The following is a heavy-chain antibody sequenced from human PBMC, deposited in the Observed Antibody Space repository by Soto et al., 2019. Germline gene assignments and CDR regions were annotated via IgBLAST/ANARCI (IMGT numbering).Heavy chain of an antibody. J-gene: IGHJ3*02. V-gene: IGHV5-51*01. CDR3: ARQRQQLVRCDAFDI. CDR1: GYSFTSYW. D-gene: IGHD6-6*01. Sequence: GEFLKISCKGSGYSFTSYWIGWVRQMPGKGLEWMGIIYPGDSDTRYSPSFQGQVTISADKSVSTAYLQWSSLKASDTAMYYCARQRQQLVRCDAFDIWGQGTMVTVSS. CDR2: IYPGDSDT.